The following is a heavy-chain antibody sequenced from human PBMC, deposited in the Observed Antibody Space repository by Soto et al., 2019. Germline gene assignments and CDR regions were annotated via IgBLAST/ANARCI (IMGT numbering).Heavy chain of an antibody. CDR1: GGSFSGYY. D-gene: IGHD6-13*01. Sequence: SETLSLTCAVYGGSFSGYYWSWIRQPPGKGLEWIGEINHSGSTNYNPSLKSRVTISVDTSKNQFSLKLSSVTAADTAVYYCATAHGGYSSSWYNDWFDPWGQGTLVTVSS. CDR3: ATAHGGYSSSWYNDWFDP. CDR2: INHSGST. V-gene: IGHV4-34*01. J-gene: IGHJ5*02.